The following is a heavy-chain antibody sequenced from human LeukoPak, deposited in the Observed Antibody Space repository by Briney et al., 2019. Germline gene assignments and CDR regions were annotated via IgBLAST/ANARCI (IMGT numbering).Heavy chain of an antibody. J-gene: IGHJ4*02. Sequence: RSGGSLRLSCAVSGFTFDDYGMNWVRHRPGKGLEWVSSINWNGGSTDYEDSVRGRFTISRDNSKNTLYLQMGSLRAEDMAVYYCARRYNWNDRGLDYWGQGTLVTVSS. D-gene: IGHD1-1*01. CDR2: INWNGGST. V-gene: IGHV3-20*04. CDR3: ARRYNWNDRGLDY. CDR1: GFTFDDYG.